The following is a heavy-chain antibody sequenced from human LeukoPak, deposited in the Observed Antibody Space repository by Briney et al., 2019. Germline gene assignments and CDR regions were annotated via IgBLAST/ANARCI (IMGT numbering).Heavy chain of an antibody. CDR2: IYTNGWT. CDR3: ARDSGWNSFDP. D-gene: IGHD6-19*01. V-gene: IGHV4-61*02. J-gene: IGHJ5*02. Sequence: PSQTLSLTCTISGGSINSDLYYWAWIRQPAGKRLEWIGRIYTNGWTDYNPSLKSRVTISVDTSKNQFSLKLSFVTAADTAFYYCARDSGWNSFDPWGQGTLVTVSS. CDR1: GGSINSDLYY.